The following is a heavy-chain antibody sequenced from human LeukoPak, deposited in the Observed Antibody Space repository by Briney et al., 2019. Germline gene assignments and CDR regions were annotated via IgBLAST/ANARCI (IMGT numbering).Heavy chain of an antibody. Sequence: SETLSLTCAVYGGSFSGYYWSWIRQPPGKGLEWIGEINHNGSTNYNPSLKSRVTISVDTSKNQFSLKLSSVTAADTAVYYCARNPRYDFWSGYYTGTFVYWGQGTLVTVSS. CDR3: ARNPRYDFWSGYYTGTFVY. J-gene: IGHJ4*02. CDR1: GGSFSGYY. CDR2: INHNGST. V-gene: IGHV4-34*01. D-gene: IGHD3-3*01.